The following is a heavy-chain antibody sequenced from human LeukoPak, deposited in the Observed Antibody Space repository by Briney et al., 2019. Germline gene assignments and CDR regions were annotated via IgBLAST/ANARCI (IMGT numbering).Heavy chain of an antibody. D-gene: IGHD1-26*01. CDR2: ISAYNGNT. CDR3: ARDKGSYPLAD. Sequence: ASVKVSCKASGYTFTSYGISWVRQAPGQGLEWMGWISAYNGNTNYAQKLQGRVTMTTDTSTSTACMELRSLRSDDTAVYYCARDKGSYPLADWGQGTLVTVSS. CDR1: GYTFTSYG. V-gene: IGHV1-18*01. J-gene: IGHJ4*02.